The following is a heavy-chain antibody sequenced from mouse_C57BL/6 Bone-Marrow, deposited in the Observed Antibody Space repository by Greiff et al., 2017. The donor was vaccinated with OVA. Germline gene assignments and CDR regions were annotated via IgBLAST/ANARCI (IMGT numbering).Heavy chain of an antibody. V-gene: IGHV1-26*01. J-gene: IGHJ2*01. Sequence: EVQLQQSGPELVKPGASVKISCKASGYTFTDYYMNWVKQSHGKSLEWIGDINPNNGGTSYNQKFKGKATLTVDKSSSTAYMELRSLTSEDSAVYYCASIYSDYWGQGTTLTVSS. CDR3: ASIYSDY. CDR1: GYTFTDYY. CDR2: INPNNGGT.